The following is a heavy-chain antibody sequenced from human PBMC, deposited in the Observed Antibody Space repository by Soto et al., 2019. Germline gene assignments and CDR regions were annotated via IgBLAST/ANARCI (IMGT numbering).Heavy chain of an antibody. CDR3: ARDLVYDSSGWTQSRDYGMDV. J-gene: IGHJ6*02. V-gene: IGHV1-18*01. CDR2: ISAYNGNT. CDR1: GYTFTSYG. D-gene: IGHD3-22*01. Sequence: ASVKVSCKASGYTFTSYGISWVRQAPGQGLEWLGWISAYNGNTNYAQKLRGRVTMTTDTSTSTAYMELRSLRSDDTAVYYCARDLVYDSSGWTQSRDYGMDVWGQGTTVTVSS.